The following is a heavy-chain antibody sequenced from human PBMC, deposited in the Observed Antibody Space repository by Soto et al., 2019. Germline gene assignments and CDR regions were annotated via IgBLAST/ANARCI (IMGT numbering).Heavy chain of an antibody. CDR1: GGSISSGDYY. CDR3: ARSRYSGSYFFDY. J-gene: IGHJ4*02. Sequence: SETLSLTCTVSGGSISSGDYYWSWIRQPPGKGLEWIAYIHYSGSTYYIPSLKSRVTISVDTSKNQFSLKLSSVTAADTAVYYCARSRYSGSYFFDYWGQGILVTVSS. D-gene: IGHD1-26*01. CDR2: IHYSGST. V-gene: IGHV4-30-4*01.